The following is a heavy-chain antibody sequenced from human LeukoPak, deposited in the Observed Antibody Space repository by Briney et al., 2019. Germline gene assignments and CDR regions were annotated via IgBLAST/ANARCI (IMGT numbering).Heavy chain of an antibody. CDR1: GFTFDDYG. CDR3: ARPGGYCGGDCYSNPDV. CDR2: INWNGGST. V-gene: IGHV3-20*04. J-gene: IGHJ6*02. Sequence: GGSLRLSCAASGFTFDDYGMSWVRQAPGKGLEWVSGINWNGGSTGYADSVKGRFTISRDNAKNSLYLQMNSLRAEDTALYYCARPGGYCGGDCYSNPDVWGQGTTVTVSS. D-gene: IGHD2-21*02.